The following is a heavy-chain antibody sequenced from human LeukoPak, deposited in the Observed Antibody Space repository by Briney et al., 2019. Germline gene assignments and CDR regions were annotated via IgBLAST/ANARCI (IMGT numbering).Heavy chain of an antibody. CDR2: IDTVGNT. D-gene: IGHD7-27*01. CDR1: GFTFSSYD. V-gene: IGHV3-13*01. Sequence: PGGSLRLSCAASGFTFSSYDMHWVRQAPGKGLEWVSAIDTVGNTYYDGSVRGRFTISREDAWNSLYLQMNSLRDGDTAVYYCIRIRTGQHQYGMDVWGQGTTVTVSS. CDR3: IRIRTGQHQYGMDV. J-gene: IGHJ6*02.